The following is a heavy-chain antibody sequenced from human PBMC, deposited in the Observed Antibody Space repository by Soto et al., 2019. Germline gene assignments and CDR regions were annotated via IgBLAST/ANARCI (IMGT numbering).Heavy chain of an antibody. J-gene: IGHJ6*02. D-gene: IGHD3-3*01. CDR3: ARDLGYYDFWSGSPPYGMDV. CDR1: GGSISSYY. CDR2: IYYSGST. V-gene: IGHV4-59*01. Sequence: WETLSLTYTVSGGSISSYYWSWIRQPPGKGLEWIGYIYYSGSTNYNPSLKSRVTISVDTSKNQFSLKLSSVTAADTAVYYCARDLGYYDFWSGSPPYGMDVWGQGTTVTVSS.